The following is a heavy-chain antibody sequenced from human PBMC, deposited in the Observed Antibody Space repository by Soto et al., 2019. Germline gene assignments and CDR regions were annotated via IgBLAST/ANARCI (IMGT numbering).Heavy chain of an antibody. D-gene: IGHD3-10*01. CDR1: GVTFSAYA. V-gene: IGHV3-23*01. J-gene: IGHJ5*02. CDR2: ISGNGGSI. CDR3: ARSLRPLSWFDP. Sequence: VGSLRLSCAASGVTFSAYAMNWVRRAPGKGLEWVSGISGNGGSIYYADSVKGRFTISRDNFKNTIYLQMNSLRAEDTAMYYCARSLRPLSWFDPWGQGTLVTVSS.